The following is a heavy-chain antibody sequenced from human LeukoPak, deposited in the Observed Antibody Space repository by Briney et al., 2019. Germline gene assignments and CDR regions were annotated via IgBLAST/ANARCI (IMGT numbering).Heavy chain of an antibody. CDR3: AREGYYYDSSGYSKNDAFDI. CDR2: IYYSGST. D-gene: IGHD3-22*01. Sequence: PSETLSLTCTVSGGSISSYYWSWIRQPPGKGLEWIGYIYYSGSTNYNPSLKSRVTISVDTSKNQFSLKLSSVTAADTAVYYCAREGYYYDSSGYSKNDAFDIWGQGTMVTVSS. V-gene: IGHV4-59*01. J-gene: IGHJ3*02. CDR1: GGSISSYY.